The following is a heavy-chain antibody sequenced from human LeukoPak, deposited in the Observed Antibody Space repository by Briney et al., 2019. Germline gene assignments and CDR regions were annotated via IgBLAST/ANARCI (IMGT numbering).Heavy chain of an antibody. Sequence: GGSLRLSCAASGFTFSGYSMNWVRQAPGKGLEWVSSISSSSSYIYYADSVKGRFTISRDNAKNSLYLQMNSLRAEDTAVYYCARDPTTVVTLLSDYWGQGTLVTVSS. J-gene: IGHJ4*02. D-gene: IGHD4-23*01. V-gene: IGHV3-21*01. CDR1: GFTFSGYS. CDR3: ARDPTTVVTLLSDY. CDR2: ISSSSSYI.